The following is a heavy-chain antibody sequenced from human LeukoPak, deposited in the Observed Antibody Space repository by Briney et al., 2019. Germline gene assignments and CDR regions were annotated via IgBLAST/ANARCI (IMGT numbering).Heavy chain of an antibody. CDR3: AKDGEAARPPRYFDY. D-gene: IGHD6-6*01. J-gene: IGHJ4*02. Sequence: GGSLRLSCAASGFTFSDYWMHWVRQAPGKGLEWVANIKQDGSAKYYVDSVKGRFTISRDNAKNSLYLQMNSLRAEDTAVYYCAKDGEAARPPRYFDYWGQGTLVTVSS. CDR2: IKQDGSAK. V-gene: IGHV3-7*03. CDR1: GFTFSDYW.